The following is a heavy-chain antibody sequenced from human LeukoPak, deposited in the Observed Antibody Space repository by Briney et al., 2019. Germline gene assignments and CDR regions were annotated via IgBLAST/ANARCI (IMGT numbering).Heavy chain of an antibody. D-gene: IGHD1-1*01. CDR2: ISWNSGSI. J-gene: IGHJ6*03. V-gene: IGHV3-9*01. CDR3: AKDYRAGTGSYYYMDV. Sequence: GGSLRLSCAASGFTFDDYAMHWVRQAPGKGLEWVSGISWNSGSIGYADSAKGRFTISRDNAKNSLYLQMNSLRAEDTALYYCAKDYRAGTGSYYYMDVWGKGTTVTVSS. CDR1: GFTFDDYA.